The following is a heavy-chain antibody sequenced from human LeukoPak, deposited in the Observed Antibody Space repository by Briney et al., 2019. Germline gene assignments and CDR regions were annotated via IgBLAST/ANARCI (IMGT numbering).Heavy chain of an antibody. CDR1: GFSFRSYD. CDR3: VRGGIQVSGIDEIDY. CDR2: VGISGDT. D-gene: IGHD6-19*01. V-gene: IGHV3-13*01. Sequence: GGSLRLSCAASGFSFRSYDMHWVRQVTGKGLEWVSAVGISGDTYYAGSVKGRFTISRENAKNSLYLQMNSLTAGDTAVYYCVRGGIQVSGIDEIDYWGQGTLVTVSS. J-gene: IGHJ4*02.